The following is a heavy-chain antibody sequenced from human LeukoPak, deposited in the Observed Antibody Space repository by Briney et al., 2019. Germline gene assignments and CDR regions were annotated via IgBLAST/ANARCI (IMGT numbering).Heavy chain of an antibody. CDR1: GFTFSSYS. CDR3: ARGYSGYDFDY. CDR2: ISSSSTI. Sequence: GGSLRLSCAASGFTFSSYSMNWVRQAPGKGLEWVSYISSSSTIYYADSVKGRFTISRDNAKNSLYLQMNSLRAEDTAVYCCARGYSGYDFDYWGQGTLVTVSS. V-gene: IGHV3-48*01. J-gene: IGHJ4*02. D-gene: IGHD5-12*01.